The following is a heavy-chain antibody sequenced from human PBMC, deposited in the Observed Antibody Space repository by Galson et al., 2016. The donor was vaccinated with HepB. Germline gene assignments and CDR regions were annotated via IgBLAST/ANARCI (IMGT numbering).Heavy chain of an antibody. CDR1: GGPFDYYA. V-gene: IGHV1-69*13. D-gene: IGHD1/OR15-1a*01. CDR3: AIDLEQRRRFDP. Sequence: SVKVSCKASGGPFDYYAINWVRQAPGQGLEWMGGIIPIFGTANYAQRFQGRVTFTADESTTTAYMELSSLRPEDTAVYYCAIDLEQRRRFDPWGQGTLVTVSS. CDR2: IIPIFGTA. J-gene: IGHJ5*02.